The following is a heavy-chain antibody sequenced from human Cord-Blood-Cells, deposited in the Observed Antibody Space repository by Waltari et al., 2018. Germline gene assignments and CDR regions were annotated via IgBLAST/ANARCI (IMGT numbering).Heavy chain of an antibody. CDR2: ISYDGSNK. J-gene: IGHJ4*02. CDR3: AKDGHSSGSFDY. Sequence: QVQLVESGGGVVQPGRSLRLSCAASGFPFSSYGMPWVRQAPGKGLEWVAVISYDGSNKYYADSVKGRFTISRDNSKNTLYLQMNSLRAEDTAVYYCAKDGHSSGSFDYWGQGTLVTVSS. V-gene: IGHV3-30*18. D-gene: IGHD6-19*01. CDR1: GFPFSSYG.